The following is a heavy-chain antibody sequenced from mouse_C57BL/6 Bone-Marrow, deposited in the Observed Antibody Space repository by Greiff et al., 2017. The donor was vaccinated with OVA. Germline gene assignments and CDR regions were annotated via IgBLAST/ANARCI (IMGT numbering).Heavy chain of an antibody. V-gene: IGHV5-6*01. Sequence: EVKLVESGGDLVKPGGSLKPSCAASGFTFSSYGMSWVRQTPDKRLEWVATISSGGSYTYYPDSVKGRFTISRDNAKNTLYLQMSSLKSEDTAMYYCARHPGVLRPYYFDYWGQGTTLTVSS. D-gene: IGHD1-2*01. CDR3: ARHPGVLRPYYFDY. J-gene: IGHJ2*01. CDR1: GFTFSSYG. CDR2: ISSGGSYT.